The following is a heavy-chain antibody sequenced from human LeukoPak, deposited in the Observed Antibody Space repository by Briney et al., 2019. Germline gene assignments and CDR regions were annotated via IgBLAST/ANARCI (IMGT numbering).Heavy chain of an antibody. J-gene: IGHJ4*02. D-gene: IGHD6-6*01. CDR1: GYSFTSCW. V-gene: IGHV5-51*01. CDR3: ARGKRSSSPNFDY. CDR2: IYPGDSDT. Sequence: GESLKISCKGSGYSFTSCWIGWVRQMPGKGLEWMGIIYPGDSDTRYSPSFQGQVTISADKSISTAYLQWSSLKASDTAMYYCARGKRSSSPNFDYWGQGTLVTVSS.